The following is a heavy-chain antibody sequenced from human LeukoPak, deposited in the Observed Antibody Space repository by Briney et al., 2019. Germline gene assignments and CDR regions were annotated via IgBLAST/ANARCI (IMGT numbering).Heavy chain of an antibody. D-gene: IGHD3-16*02. CDR3: AKGYYDYAGGLYRFFTY. CDR2: IIPILGIA. J-gene: IGHJ4*01. Sequence: SVKVSCKASGGTFSSYAISWVRQAPGQGLEWMGRIIPILGIANYAQKFQGRVTITADKSTSTAYMELSSLRSEDTAVYYCAKGYYDYAGGLYRFFTYGGEATLVT. V-gene: IGHV1-69*04. CDR1: GGTFSSYA.